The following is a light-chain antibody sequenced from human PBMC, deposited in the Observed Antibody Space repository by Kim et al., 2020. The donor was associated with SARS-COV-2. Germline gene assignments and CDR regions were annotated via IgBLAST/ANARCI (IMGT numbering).Light chain of an antibody. Sequence: GKRARGTCGGKNIRGERVRWYHRKPGQAPVLGIYYVSDRRAGSPERFSGAKSGDTATLSISRVEAGDEADNYCQVWDSSSVHPHVVFGEGTKLTVL. J-gene: IGLJ2*01. CDR3: QVWDSSSVHPHVV. V-gene: IGLV3-21*04. CDR1: NIRGER. CDR2: YVS.